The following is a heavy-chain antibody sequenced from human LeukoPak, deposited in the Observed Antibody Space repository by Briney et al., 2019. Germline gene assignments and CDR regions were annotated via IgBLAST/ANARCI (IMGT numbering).Heavy chain of an antibody. CDR3: ATDSTSWPNY. CDR2: IYYSGTS. Sequence: SETLSLTCTVSGGSISSSSYHWTWVRPPPGKGLEWIGSIYYSGTSYYNPSLKSRVTISVDTSKNQFSLRLNSVTAADTAVYYCATDSTSWPNYWGQGTLVTVSS. CDR1: GGSISSSSYH. J-gene: IGHJ4*02. D-gene: IGHD2-2*01. V-gene: IGHV4-39*01.